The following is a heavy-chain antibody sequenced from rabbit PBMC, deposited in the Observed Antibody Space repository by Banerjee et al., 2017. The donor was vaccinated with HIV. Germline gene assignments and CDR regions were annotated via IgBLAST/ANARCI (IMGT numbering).Heavy chain of an antibody. D-gene: IGHD1-1*01. CDR2: IYGGSSGTT. J-gene: IGHJ4*01. Sequence: QEQLEESGGGLVKPEGSLTLTCKASGFTISSSYWICWVRQAPGKGLGWIACIYGGSSGTTHYASWAKGRFTISKTSSTTVTLQMTSLTAADTATYLCARDLADVIGWNFNLWGPGTLVTVS. CDR1: GFTISSSYW. CDR3: ARDLADVIGWNFNL. V-gene: IGHV1S45*01.